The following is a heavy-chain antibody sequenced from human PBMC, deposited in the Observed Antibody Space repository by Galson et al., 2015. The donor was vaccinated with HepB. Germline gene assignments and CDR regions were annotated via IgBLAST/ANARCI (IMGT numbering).Heavy chain of an antibody. J-gene: IGHJ5*02. CDR3: ARAIWAAYNWNLNWFDP. CDR2: IFSNDEK. D-gene: IGHD1-20*01. CDR1: GFSLSNARMG. Sequence: PALVKPTQTLTLTCTVSGFSLSNARMGVSWIRQPPGKALEWLAHIFSNDEKSYSTSLKSRLTISKDTSKSQVVLTMTNMDPVDTATYYCARAIWAAYNWNLNWFDPWGQGTLVTVSS. V-gene: IGHV2-26*01.